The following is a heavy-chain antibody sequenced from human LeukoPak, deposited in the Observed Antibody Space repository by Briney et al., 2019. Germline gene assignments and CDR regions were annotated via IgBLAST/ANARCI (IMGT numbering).Heavy chain of an antibody. CDR3: ARVDTGGRDSKGAPGEYYFDY. CDR2: TYYRSKWYN. V-gene: IGHV6-1*01. Sequence: SQTLSLTCAISGDSVSSNSAAWDWIRQSPSRGLEWLRRTYYRSKWYNDYAVSVKSRITINPDTSKNQFSLQLNSVTPEDTAVYYCARVDTGGRDSKGAPGEYYFDYWGQGTLVTVSS. J-gene: IGHJ4*02. D-gene: IGHD2-15*01. CDR1: GDSVSSNSAA.